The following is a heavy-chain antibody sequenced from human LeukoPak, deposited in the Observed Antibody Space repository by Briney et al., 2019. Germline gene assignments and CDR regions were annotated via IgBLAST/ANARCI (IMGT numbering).Heavy chain of an antibody. J-gene: IGHJ4*02. CDR2: INHSGST. CDR1: GGSFSGYY. V-gene: IGHV4-34*01. D-gene: IGHD2-2*01. CDR3: ARIGYQLLLYYFDY. Sequence: SETLSLTCAVYGGSFSGYYWSWIRQPLGKGLEWIGEINHSGSTNYNPSLKSRVTISVDTSKNQFSLKLSSVTAADTAVYYCARIGYQLLLYYFDYWGQGTLVTVSS.